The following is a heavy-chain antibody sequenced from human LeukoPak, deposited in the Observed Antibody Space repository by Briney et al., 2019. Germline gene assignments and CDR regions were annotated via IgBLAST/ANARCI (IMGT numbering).Heavy chain of an antibody. Sequence: SETLSLTCTVSGGSVRSGSYYWSWIRQPPGKGLEWIGYIYYSGSTNYNPSLKSRVTISVDTSRNQFSLKLSSVTAADTAVYYCARVSVTGTLNFDYWGQGTLVTVSS. V-gene: IGHV4-61*01. CDR3: ARVSVTGTLNFDY. CDR2: IYYSGST. D-gene: IGHD6-19*01. CDR1: GGSVRSGSYY. J-gene: IGHJ4*02.